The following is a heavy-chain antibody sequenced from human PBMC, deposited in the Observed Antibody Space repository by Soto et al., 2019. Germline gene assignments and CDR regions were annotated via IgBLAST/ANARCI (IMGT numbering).Heavy chain of an antibody. CDR3: ARGMQSVGVAATRNFDY. J-gene: IGHJ4*02. Sequence: GGSLRLSCAASGFTVSSNYMSWVRQAPGKGLEWVSVIYSGGSTYYADSVKGRFTISRDNSKNTLYLQMNSLRAEDTAVYYCARGMQSVGVAATRNFDYWGQGTLVTVSS. CDR1: GFTVSSNY. V-gene: IGHV3-66*01. CDR2: IYSGGST. D-gene: IGHD2-15*01.